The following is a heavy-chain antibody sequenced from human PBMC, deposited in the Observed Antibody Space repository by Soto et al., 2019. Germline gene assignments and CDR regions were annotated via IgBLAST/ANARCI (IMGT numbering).Heavy chain of an antibody. J-gene: IGHJ4*02. CDR1: GGTFSIYA. Sequence: QVQLVQSGAEVKKPGASVKVSCKASGGTFSIYAIIWVRQAPGQGLEWMGGIIPIFGTANYAQKFHGRVTITADESTSTAYMELSSLISEDTAVYYCARGSGAVAGTFDYWGQGTLVTVSS. CDR2: IIPIFGTA. CDR3: ARGSGAVAGTFDY. V-gene: IGHV1-69*19. D-gene: IGHD6-19*01.